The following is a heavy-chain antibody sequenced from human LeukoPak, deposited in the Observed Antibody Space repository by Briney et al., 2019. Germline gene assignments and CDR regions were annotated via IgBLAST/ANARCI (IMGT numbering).Heavy chain of an antibody. Sequence: GASVKVSCKASGYTFTGYYMHWVREAPGQGLEWVGRISPNSGGTIYAQKFQGRVTLTRDTSISTAYMELIRLRSDDTAVYYCSRDHPPDDYVWGSYRPDWYFDLWGRGTLVTVSS. D-gene: IGHD3-16*02. CDR1: GYTFTGYY. V-gene: IGHV1-2*06. CDR3: SRDHPPDDYVWGSYRPDWYFDL. CDR2: ISPNSGGT. J-gene: IGHJ2*01.